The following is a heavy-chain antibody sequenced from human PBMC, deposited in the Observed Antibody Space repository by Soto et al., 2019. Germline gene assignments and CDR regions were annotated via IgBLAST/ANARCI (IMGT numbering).Heavy chain of an antibody. V-gene: IGHV5-51*01. CDR2: IYPGDSDA. CDR1: GYSFTDYW. J-gene: IGHJ6*02. Sequence: GASLKISCKGSGYSFTDYWSGWVRQMPGKGLEWMGIIYPGDSDARYSPSFQGQVSISTDTSVNTAYLQWGSLKASDTAMYYCARQTTGWFGMDVWGQGTTVTVSS. D-gene: IGHD6-19*01. CDR3: ARQTTGWFGMDV.